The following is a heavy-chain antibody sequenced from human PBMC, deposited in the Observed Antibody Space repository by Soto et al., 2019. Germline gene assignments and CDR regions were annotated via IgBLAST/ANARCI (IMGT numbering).Heavy chain of an antibody. J-gene: IGHJ6*02. CDR2: ISAYNGNT. CDR1: GYTFTSYG. D-gene: IGHD6-19*01. V-gene: IGHV1-18*01. Sequence: QVQLVQSGAEVKKPGASVKVSCKASGYTFTSYGISWVRQAPGQGLEWMGWISAYNGNTNYAQKLQGRVTMTTDTSTSTADMERRGLRSDDTAVYYCAREAIAVAGKGIYYYGMDVWGQGTTVTVSS. CDR3: AREAIAVAGKGIYYYGMDV.